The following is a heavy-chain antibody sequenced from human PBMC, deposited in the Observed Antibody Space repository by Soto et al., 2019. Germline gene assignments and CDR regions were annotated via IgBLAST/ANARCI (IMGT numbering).Heavy chain of an antibody. D-gene: IGHD6-13*01. Sequence: GGSLRLSCAASGFTFSSYGMHWVRQAPGKGPEWVAVIWYDGSNKYYADSVKGRFTISRDNSKNTLYLQMNSLRAEDTAVYYCARDYIAAAGFDYWGQGTLVTVSS. V-gene: IGHV3-33*01. J-gene: IGHJ4*02. CDR2: IWYDGSNK. CDR1: GFTFSSYG. CDR3: ARDYIAAAGFDY.